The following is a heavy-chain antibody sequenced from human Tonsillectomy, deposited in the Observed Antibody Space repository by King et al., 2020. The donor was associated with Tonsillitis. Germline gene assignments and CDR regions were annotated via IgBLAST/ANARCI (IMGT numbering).Heavy chain of an antibody. CDR1: GFTFSGSN. V-gene: IGHV3-48*01. CDR3: ARDAERIVTFAYFDY. J-gene: IGHJ4*02. CDR2: ISSSAINI. D-gene: IGHD1-26*01. Sequence: VQLVESGGGLVQPGGSLRLSCAVSGFTFSGSNMNWCRQAPGHGLEWISYISSSAININYADSVKGRFTISIDNAKNTLYLQMNSLRAEDTAIYYCARDAERIVTFAYFDYWGQGTLVTVSP.